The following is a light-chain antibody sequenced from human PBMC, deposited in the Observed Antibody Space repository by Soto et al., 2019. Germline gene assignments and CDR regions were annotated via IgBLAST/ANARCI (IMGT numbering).Light chain of an antibody. J-gene: IGLJ1*01. V-gene: IGLV2-8*01. CDR3: SSYAGSSNL. CDR2: EVN. Sequence: QSALTHPPSSAGSPGQSVAISCTGTSSDVGGYNYVSWYQQHPGKAPKLMIYEVNKRPSGVPDRFSGSKSGNTASLTVSGLQAEDEADYYCSSYAGSSNLFGTGTKVTV. CDR1: SSDVGGYNY.